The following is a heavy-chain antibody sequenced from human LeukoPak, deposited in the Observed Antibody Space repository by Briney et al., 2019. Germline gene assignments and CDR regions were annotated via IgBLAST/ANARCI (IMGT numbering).Heavy chain of an antibody. J-gene: IGHJ4*02. Sequence: KPSETLSLTCAVYGGSFSGYYWSWIRQPPGKGLEWIGEINHSGSTNYNPSLKSRVTISVGTSKNQFSLKLSSVTAADTAVYYCARATLVYYDSSGYYQTWGQGTLVTVSS. D-gene: IGHD3-22*01. CDR1: GGSFSGYY. CDR3: ARATLVYYDSSGYYQT. V-gene: IGHV4-34*01. CDR2: INHSGST.